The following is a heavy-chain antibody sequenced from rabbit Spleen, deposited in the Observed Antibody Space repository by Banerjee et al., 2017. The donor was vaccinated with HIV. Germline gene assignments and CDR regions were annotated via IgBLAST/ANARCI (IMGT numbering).Heavy chain of an antibody. Sequence: QSLEESGGDLVKPGASLTLTCTASGFSFSSSDYMCWVRQAPGKGLEWISCIAGSSSGFTYYANWAKGRFTISKTSSTTVTLQMTSLTAAGTATYFCARNYVNAFNPWGPGTLVTVS. D-gene: IGHD1-1*01. CDR3: ARNYVNAFNP. V-gene: IGHV1S40*01. J-gene: IGHJ2*01. CDR2: IAGSSSGFT. CDR1: GFSFSSSDY.